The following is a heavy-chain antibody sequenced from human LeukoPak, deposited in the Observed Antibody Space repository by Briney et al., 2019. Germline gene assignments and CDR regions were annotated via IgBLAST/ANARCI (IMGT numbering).Heavy chain of an antibody. Sequence: SETLSLTCAVYGGSFSGYYWSWIRQPPGKGLEWIGEINHSGSTNYNSSLKSRVTISVDTSKNQFSLKLSSVTAADTAVYYCARVLEGSSGQHWYFDLWGRGTLVTVSS. CDR3: ARVLEGSSGQHWYFDL. V-gene: IGHV4-34*01. CDR1: GGSFSGYY. D-gene: IGHD6-19*01. CDR2: INHSGST. J-gene: IGHJ2*01.